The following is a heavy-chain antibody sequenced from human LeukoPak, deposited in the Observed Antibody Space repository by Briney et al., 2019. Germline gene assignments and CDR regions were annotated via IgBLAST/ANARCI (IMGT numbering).Heavy chain of an antibody. CDR1: GGSISSYY. J-gene: IGHJ5*02. CDR3: ATIAAAGTT. Sequence: SETLSLTCTVSGGSISSYYWSWIRRPPGKGLEWIGCNYHSGSTNYNPSLKSRVTISVDTSKNQFSLKLSSVTAADTAVYYCATIAAAGTTWGQGTLVTVSS. D-gene: IGHD6-13*01. CDR2: NYHSGST. V-gene: IGHV4-59*08.